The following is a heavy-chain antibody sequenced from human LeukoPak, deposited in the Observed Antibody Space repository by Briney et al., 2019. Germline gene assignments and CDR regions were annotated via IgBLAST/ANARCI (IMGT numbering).Heavy chain of an antibody. J-gene: IGHJ4*02. Sequence: SVKVSCKASGGTFSSYAFSWVRQAPGQGLEWMGGIIPIFHTSYYPQKFQGRVTITADESTSTVYMDLSSLRSEDTAVYYCAKMSGSYFVXIDYWGQGTLVTVSS. CDR1: GGTFSSYA. D-gene: IGHD3-10*01. CDR2: IIPIFHTS. CDR3: AKMSGSYFVXIDY. V-gene: IGHV1-69*13.